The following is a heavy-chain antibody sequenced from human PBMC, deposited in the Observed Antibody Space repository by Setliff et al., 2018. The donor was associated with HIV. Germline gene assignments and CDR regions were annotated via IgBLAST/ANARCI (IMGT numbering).Heavy chain of an antibody. V-gene: IGHV1-69*13. CDR2: IVPIFGTP. CDR1: GYTFNNFY. J-gene: IGHJ6*03. D-gene: IGHD2-15*01. CDR3: ATDPQKGGYYYYYMDV. Sequence: GASVKVSCKASGYTFNNFYLHWVRLAPGQGLEWMGQIVPIFGTPSYAQKFQGRVTITADESTNTAFMELGSLRSDDTAVYYCATDPQKGGYYYYYMDVWGKGTTVTVSS.